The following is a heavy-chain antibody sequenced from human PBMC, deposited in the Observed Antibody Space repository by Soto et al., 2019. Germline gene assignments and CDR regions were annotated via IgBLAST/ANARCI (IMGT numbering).Heavy chain of an antibody. J-gene: IGHJ4*02. Sequence: EVQLVESGGGLVKPGGSLRLSCAASGFTFSSYSMNWVRQAPGKGLEWVSAISSSSSYIYYADSVKGRFTISRDNAKNSLYLQMNSLRAEATAVYYCARDDGGSGWSNDYWGPGTLVTVSS. CDR3: ARDDGGSGWSNDY. CDR1: GFTFSSYS. V-gene: IGHV3-21*01. CDR2: ISSSSSYI. D-gene: IGHD6-19*01.